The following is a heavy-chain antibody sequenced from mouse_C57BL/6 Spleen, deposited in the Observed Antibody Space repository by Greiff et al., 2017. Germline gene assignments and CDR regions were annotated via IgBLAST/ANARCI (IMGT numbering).Heavy chain of an antibody. Sequence: LVESGAELVKPGASVKLSCKASGYTFTEYTIHWVKQRSGQGLEWIGWFYPGGGSIKYNEKFKDKATLTADKSSSTVYMELSRLTSEDSAVDVCARHEDYSNYGVFFAYWGQGTLVTVSA. CDR2: FYPGGGSI. V-gene: IGHV1-62-2*01. CDR3: ARHEDYSNYGVFFAY. J-gene: IGHJ3*01. D-gene: IGHD2-5*01. CDR1: GYTFTEYT.